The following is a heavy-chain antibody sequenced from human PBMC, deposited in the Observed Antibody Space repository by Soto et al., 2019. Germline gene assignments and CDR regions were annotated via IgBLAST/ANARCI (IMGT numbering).Heavy chain of an antibody. CDR3: ARDRSEFARWFDR. Sequence: QVQLVESGGGLVQPERSLRLSCAASGFTFRNHGMHWVGQAPGKGLEWVAVIWYDESHEFYADSVKGRFSISRDNAKNTLYLQMNSLRAEDTAMYYCARDRSEFARWFDRWGQGTLVTVSS. CDR1: GFTFRNHG. J-gene: IGHJ5*02. V-gene: IGHV3-33*01. CDR2: IWYDESHE. D-gene: IGHD2-21*01.